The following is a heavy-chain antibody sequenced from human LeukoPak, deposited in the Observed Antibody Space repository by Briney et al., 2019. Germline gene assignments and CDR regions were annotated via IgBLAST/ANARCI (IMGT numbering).Heavy chain of an antibody. CDR2: IYYSGST. Sequence: SETLSLTCTVSGGSISSYYWSWIRQPPGKGLEWIGYIYYSGSTNYNPSLKSRVTISVDKSKDQFSLKLSSVTAADTAVYYCAREVAVAASFDYWGQGTLVTVSS. CDR3: AREVAVAASFDY. V-gene: IGHV4-59*12. J-gene: IGHJ4*02. D-gene: IGHD6-19*01. CDR1: GGSISSYY.